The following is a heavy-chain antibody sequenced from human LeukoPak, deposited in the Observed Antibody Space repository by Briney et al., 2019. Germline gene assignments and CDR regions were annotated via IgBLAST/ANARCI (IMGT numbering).Heavy chain of an antibody. J-gene: IGHJ4*02. V-gene: IGHV1-2*02. D-gene: IGHD1-14*01. Sequence: ASVKVSCKASGYTFTGYYMHWVRQAPGQGLEWMGWINPKTGGTSYAQKFQGRVTMTRDTSISTVNMELSRLTSDDTVVYYCARATAENDHWGQGTLVTVSS. CDR3: ARATAENDH. CDR2: INPKTGGT. CDR1: GYTFTGYY.